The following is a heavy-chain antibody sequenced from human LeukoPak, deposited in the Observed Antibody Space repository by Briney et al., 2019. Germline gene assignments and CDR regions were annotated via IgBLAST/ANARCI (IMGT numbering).Heavy chain of an antibody. V-gene: IGHV4-34*01. CDR3: ARGGPIVVVPAAMGDFDY. J-gene: IGHJ4*02. Sequence: SETLSLTCAVYGGSFSGYHWSWIRQPPGKGLEWIGEINHSGSTNYNPSLKSRVTISVDTSKNQFSLKLSSVTAADTAVYYCARGGPIVVVPAAMGDFDYWGQGTLVTVSS. CDR1: GGSFSGYH. CDR2: INHSGST. D-gene: IGHD2-2*01.